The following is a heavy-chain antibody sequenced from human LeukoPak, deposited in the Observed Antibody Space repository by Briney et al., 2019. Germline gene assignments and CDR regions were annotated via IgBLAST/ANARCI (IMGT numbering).Heavy chain of an antibody. CDR3: AGYSSSWTYAFDI. Sequence: PSETLSLTCTVSGGSISIYYWSWIRQPPGKGLEWIGYIYYSGSTNYNPSLKSRVTISVDTSKNQFSLKLSSVTAADTAVYYCAGYSSSWTYAFDIWGQGTMVTVSS. CDR2: IYYSGST. D-gene: IGHD6-13*01. V-gene: IGHV4-59*01. CDR1: GGSISIYY. J-gene: IGHJ3*02.